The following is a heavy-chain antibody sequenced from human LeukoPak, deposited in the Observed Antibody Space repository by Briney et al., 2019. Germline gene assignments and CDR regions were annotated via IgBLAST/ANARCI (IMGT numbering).Heavy chain of an antibody. CDR1: GYTFTTYF. V-gene: IGHV1-2*02. CDR2: INPYSGHT. D-gene: IGHD2-15*01. CDR3: ARYWAEPDATDDAFDI. J-gene: IGHJ3*02. Sequence: GASLKVSCKTSGYTFTTYFIHWVREAPGQALEWMGGINPYSGHTKHGQKYRGRVTTAQDTSISTAYMELSRQMADETAVYYCARYWAEPDATDDAFDIWGQGTMVVVSS.